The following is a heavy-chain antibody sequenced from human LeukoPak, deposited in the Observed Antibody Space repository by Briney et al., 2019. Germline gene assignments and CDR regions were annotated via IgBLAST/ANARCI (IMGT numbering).Heavy chain of an antibody. D-gene: IGHD6-6*01. J-gene: IGHJ5*02. CDR3: AKDLKAARPGYNWFDP. Sequence: PGGSLRLSCAASGFTFSSYSMNWVRQAPGKGLEWVSAISGSGGSTYYADSVKGRFTISRDNSKNTLYLQMNSLRAEDTAVYYCAKDLKAARPGYNWFDPWGQGTLVTVSS. CDR2: ISGSGGST. CDR1: GFTFSSYS. V-gene: IGHV3-23*01.